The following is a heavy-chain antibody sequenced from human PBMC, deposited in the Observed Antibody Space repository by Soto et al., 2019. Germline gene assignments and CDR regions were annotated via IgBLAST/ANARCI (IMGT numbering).Heavy chain of an antibody. CDR2: IDSSGASP. J-gene: IGHJ4*02. CDR1: GFTFSSYA. Sequence: LRLSCTASGFTFSSYAMAWVRQAPGKGLEWVSAIDSSGASPFYADSVKGRFTISRDNSKNTLYLQMNSLRAEDTAVYYCARDRGGNFDYWGQGTLVTVSS. D-gene: IGHD2-15*01. V-gene: IGHV3-23*01. CDR3: ARDRGGNFDY.